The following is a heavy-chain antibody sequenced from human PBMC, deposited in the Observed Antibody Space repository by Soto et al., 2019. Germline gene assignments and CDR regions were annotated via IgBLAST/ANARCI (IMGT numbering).Heavy chain of an antibody. J-gene: IGHJ2*01. Sequence: EVQLLESGGGLVQPGGSLGLSCVASGFTFSIYAMSWVRQVPGKGPEWVSVINGRGSPTFYADSVKGRFTISRDNSKNTPYLQMNSLRAEDTAIYYCAKHIEGAGNWYFALWGRGTLVTVSS. D-gene: IGHD2-21*01. CDR2: INGRGSPT. CDR3: AKHIEGAGNWYFAL. CDR1: GFTFSIYA. V-gene: IGHV3-23*01.